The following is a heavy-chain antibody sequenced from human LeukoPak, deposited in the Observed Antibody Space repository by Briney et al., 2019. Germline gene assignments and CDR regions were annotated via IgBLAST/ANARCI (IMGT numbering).Heavy chain of an antibody. CDR2: ISSSGST. D-gene: IGHD5/OR15-5a*01. CDR1: GGSIISHY. CDR3: ARGALRDFYALFYMDV. J-gene: IGHJ6*03. Sequence: SETLSLTCTVSGGSIISHYWIWIRQSPGKGLKWIVDISSSGSTCYNHSLRSRVTISLHPSRNQFSLSLICVTAADTAVYYCARGALRDFYALFYMDVWGKGTTVTVPS. V-gene: IGHV4-59*11.